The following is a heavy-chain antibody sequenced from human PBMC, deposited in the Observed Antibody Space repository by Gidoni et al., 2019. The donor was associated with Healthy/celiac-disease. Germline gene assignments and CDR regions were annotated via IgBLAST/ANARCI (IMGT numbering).Heavy chain of an antibody. CDR1: GFNFSSYS. CDR2: ISSSSSYI. D-gene: IGHD2-15*01. V-gene: IGHV3-21*01. Sequence: EVQLVESGGGLVKPGGSLRLSCAASGFNFSSYSMNWVRQAPGKGLEWVSSISSSSSYIYYADSVKGRFTISRDNAKNSLYLQMNSLRAEDTAVYYCARDDFSGGSCYGDYYYYYGMDVWGQGTTVTVSS. J-gene: IGHJ6*02. CDR3: ARDDFSGGSCYGDYYYYYGMDV.